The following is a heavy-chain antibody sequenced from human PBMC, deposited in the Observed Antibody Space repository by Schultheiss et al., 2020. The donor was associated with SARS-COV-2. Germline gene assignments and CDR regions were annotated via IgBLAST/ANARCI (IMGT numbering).Heavy chain of an antibody. CDR2: IWYDGSNK. CDR1: GFTFSSYG. D-gene: IGHD3/OR15-3a*01. J-gene: IGHJ4*02. Sequence: GGSLRLSCAASGFTFSSYGMHWVRQAPGKGLEWVAVIWYDGSNKYYADSVKGRFTISRHNSKNTLYLQMNSLRAEDTAVYYCARASKGLGRPFDYWGQGTLVTVSS. CDR3: ARASKGLGRPFDY. V-gene: IGHV3-33*01.